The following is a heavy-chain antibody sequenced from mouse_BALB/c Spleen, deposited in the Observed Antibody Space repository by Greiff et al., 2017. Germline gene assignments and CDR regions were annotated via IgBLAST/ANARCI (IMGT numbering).Heavy chain of an antibody. CDR1: GFTFSSYT. V-gene: IGHV5-6-4*01. CDR3: TREYYDALYYAMDY. CDR2: ISSGGSYT. Sequence: EVQRVESGGGLVKPGGSLKLSCAASGFTFSSYTLSWVRQTPEKRLEWVATISSGGSYTYYPDSVKGRFTISRDNDKNTLYLQMSSLKAEDTAMDDCTREYYDALYYAMDYWGQGTSVTVSS. J-gene: IGHJ4*01. D-gene: IGHD1-1*01.